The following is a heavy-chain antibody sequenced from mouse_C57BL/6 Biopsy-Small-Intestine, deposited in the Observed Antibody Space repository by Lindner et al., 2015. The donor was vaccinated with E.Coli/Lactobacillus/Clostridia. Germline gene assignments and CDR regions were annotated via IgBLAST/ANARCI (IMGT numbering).Heavy chain of an antibody. J-gene: IGHJ2*01. CDR2: INPNNGGT. Sequence: EVQLQESGPELVKPGASVKMSCKASGYTFTDYNMHWVKQSHGKSLEWIGYINPNNGGTSYNQKFKGKATLTVNKSSSTAYMELRSLTSKDSAVYYRARGAPHYSNYVGGYYFDYWGQGTTLTVSS. CDR1: GYTFTDYN. CDR3: ARGAPHYSNYVGGYYFDY. V-gene: IGHV1-22*01. D-gene: IGHD2-5*01.